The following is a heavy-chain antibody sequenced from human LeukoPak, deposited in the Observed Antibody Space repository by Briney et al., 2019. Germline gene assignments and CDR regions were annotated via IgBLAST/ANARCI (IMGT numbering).Heavy chain of an antibody. V-gene: IGHV3-23*01. CDR2: ISGSGGST. D-gene: IGHD3-22*01. CDR1: GFTFSSYA. CDR3: AKDFLTYYYDSSGYSRPPYFDY. J-gene: IGHJ4*02. Sequence: GGSLRLSCAASGFTFSSYAMSWVRQALGKGLEWVSAISGSGGSTYYADSVKGRFTISRDNSKNTLYLQMNSLRAEDTAVYYCAKDFLTYYYDSSGYSRPPYFDYWGQGTLVTVSS.